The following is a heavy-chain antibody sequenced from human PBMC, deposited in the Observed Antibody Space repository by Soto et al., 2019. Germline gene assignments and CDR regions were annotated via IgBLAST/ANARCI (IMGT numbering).Heavy chain of an antibody. CDR1: GGTFSSYA. CDR3: AIDVRHCCGGSCYGPHYYYYGMDV. CDR2: IIPIFGTA. V-gene: IGHV1-69*13. D-gene: IGHD2-15*01. Sequence: SVKVSCKASGGTFSSYAISWVRQAPGQGLEWMGGIIPIFGTANYAQKFQGRVTITADESTSTAYMELSSLRSEDTAVYYCAIDVRHCCGGSCYGPHYYYYGMDVWGQGTTVTVSS. J-gene: IGHJ6*02.